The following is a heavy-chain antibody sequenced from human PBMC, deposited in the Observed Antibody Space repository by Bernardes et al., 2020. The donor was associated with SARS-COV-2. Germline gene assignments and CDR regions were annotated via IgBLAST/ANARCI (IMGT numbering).Heavy chain of an antibody. J-gene: IGHJ4*02. CDR1: GFIFSDSA. CDR2: TRRKANSHAT. Sequence: LQVSCGSSGFIFSDSAIHWLHQASGKGLEWVRRTRRKANSHATSSAASVQGRFIISSDDQKNTAYLQMNSLKTEETAVYYCTIRLVPVGTFDYWGLGTLVTVSS. D-gene: IGHD6-13*01. CDR3: TIRLVPVGTFDY. V-gene: IGHV3-73*01.